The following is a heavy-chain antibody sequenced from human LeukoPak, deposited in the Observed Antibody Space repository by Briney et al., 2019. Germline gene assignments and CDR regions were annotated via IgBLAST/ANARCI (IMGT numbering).Heavy chain of an antibody. V-gene: IGHV3-23*01. D-gene: IGHD5-24*01. CDR1: GFTFSSYA. Sequence: GGSLRLSCAASGFTFSSYAMSWVRQAPGKGLEWVSAISGSGGSTYYADSVKGRFTISRDNSKNTLYLQMNSLRAEDTAVYYCAKSPGGDGYNYSDYWGQGTLVTVSS. J-gene: IGHJ4*02. CDR2: ISGSGGST. CDR3: AKSPGGDGYNYSDY.